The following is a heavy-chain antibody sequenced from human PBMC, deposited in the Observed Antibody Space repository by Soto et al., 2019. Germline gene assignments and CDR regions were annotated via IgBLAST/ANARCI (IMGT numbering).Heavy chain of an antibody. D-gene: IGHD5-18*01. CDR3: ARVPVDTYMIYWSDP. Sequence: PSETLSPTRSVSGDSINSGHYSWAWTRQAPGKGLQRVGHVYFSGSTNYNPSLKSRVTISLYTSKNQFSLKLRSVTAGDTAVYYCARVPVDTYMIYWSDPWGQGTLVTVS. V-gene: IGHV4-61*01. CDR2: VYFSGST. J-gene: IGHJ5*02. CDR1: GDSINSGHYS.